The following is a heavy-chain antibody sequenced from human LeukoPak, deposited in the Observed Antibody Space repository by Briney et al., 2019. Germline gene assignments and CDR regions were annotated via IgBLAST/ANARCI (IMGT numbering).Heavy chain of an antibody. CDR3: ARRPGAFGAFDN. Sequence: KVSETLSLTCAVSGYSISSGYYWGWIRQPPGKGLEWIGSIYHSGSTYYNPSLKSRVTISVDTSKNQFSLKLSSVTAADTAVYYCARRPGAFGAFDNWGQGTMVTVSS. V-gene: IGHV4-38-2*01. J-gene: IGHJ3*02. D-gene: IGHD1-26*01. CDR2: IYHSGST. CDR1: GYSISSGYY.